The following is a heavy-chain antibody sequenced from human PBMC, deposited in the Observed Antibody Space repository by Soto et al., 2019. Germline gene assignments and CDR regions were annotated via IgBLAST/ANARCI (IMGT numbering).Heavy chain of an antibody. V-gene: IGHV3-48*01. D-gene: IGHD1-1*01. CDR2: ISSSSSTI. CDR1: GFTFSSYS. CDR3: ATPGTQIDY. Sequence: GGSLRLSCAASGFTFSSYSMNWVRQAPGKGLEWVSYISSSSSTIYYADSVKGRFTISRDNAKNSLYLQMNSLRAEDTAVYYCATPGTQIDYWGQGTLVTVSS. J-gene: IGHJ4*02.